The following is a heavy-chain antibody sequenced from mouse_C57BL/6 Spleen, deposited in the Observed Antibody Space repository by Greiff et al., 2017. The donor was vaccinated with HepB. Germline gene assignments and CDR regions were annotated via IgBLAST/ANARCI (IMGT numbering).Heavy chain of an antibody. Sequence: VMLVESGAELARPGASVKMSCKASGYTFTSYTMHWVKQRPGQGLEWIGYINPSSGYTKYNQKFKDKATLTADKSSSTAYMQLSSLTSEDSAVYYCARWGYDYDWYFDVWGTGTTVTVSS. J-gene: IGHJ1*03. CDR1: GYTFTSYT. CDR2: INPSSGYT. D-gene: IGHD2-4*01. V-gene: IGHV1-4*01. CDR3: ARWGYDYDWYFDV.